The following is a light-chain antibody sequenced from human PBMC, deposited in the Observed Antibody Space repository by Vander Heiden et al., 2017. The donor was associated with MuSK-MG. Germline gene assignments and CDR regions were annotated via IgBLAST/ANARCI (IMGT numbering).Light chain of an antibody. CDR1: NCGSKN. CDR3: QVWDSGTVV. V-gene: IGLV3-9*01. J-gene: IGLJ2*01. CDR2: RDI. Sequence: SYELTPPLSVSVALGQTASTTCGGNNCGSKNVHWYQQRPGQAPMMVIYRDINRPSGIPERFSGSSSGNTATLTISRAQAGDEADYYCQVWDSGTVVFGGGTKLTVL.